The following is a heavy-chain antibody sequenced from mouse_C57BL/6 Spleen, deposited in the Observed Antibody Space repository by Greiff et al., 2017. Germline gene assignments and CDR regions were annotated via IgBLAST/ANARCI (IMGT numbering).Heavy chain of an antibody. CDR3: TREYSTLYAMDY. D-gene: IGHD2-5*01. CDR2: IDPETGGT. Sequence: QDQLQQSGAELVRPGASVTLSCKASGYTFTDYEMHWVKQTPVHGLEWIGAIDPETGGTAYNQKFKGKAILTADKSSSTAYMELRSLTSEDSAVYYCTREYSTLYAMDYWGTGTSVTVSS. V-gene: IGHV1-15*01. J-gene: IGHJ4*01. CDR1: GYTFTDYE.